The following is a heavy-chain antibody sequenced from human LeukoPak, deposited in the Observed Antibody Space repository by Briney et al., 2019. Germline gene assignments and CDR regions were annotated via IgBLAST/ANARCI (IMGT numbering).Heavy chain of an antibody. V-gene: IGHV1-2*02. J-gene: IGHJ5*02. CDR2: INPNSGGT. CDR1: GYTFTGYY. CDR3: ARGVGRLLRTLRYNWNGRVDP. D-gene: IGHD1-20*01. Sequence: ASVKVSCKASGYTFTGYYMHWVRQAPGQGLEWMGWINPNSGGTNYAQKFQGRVTMTRDTSISTAYMELSRLRSEDTAVYYCARGVGRLLRTLRYNWNGRVDPWGQGTLVTVSS.